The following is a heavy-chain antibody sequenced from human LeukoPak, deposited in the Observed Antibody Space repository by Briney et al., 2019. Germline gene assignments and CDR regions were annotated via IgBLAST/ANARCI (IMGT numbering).Heavy chain of an antibody. CDR1: GFTFSSYG. J-gene: IGHJ4*02. D-gene: IGHD5-24*01. Sequence: PGGSLRLSCAASGFTFSSYGMHWVRQAPGKGLEWVAVIWYGGSNKYYADSVKGRFTISRDNSKNTLYLQVNSLRAEDTAVYYCARDRDGYNYYYFDYWGQGTLVTVSS. CDR2: IWYGGSNK. V-gene: IGHV3-33*08. CDR3: ARDRDGYNYYYFDY.